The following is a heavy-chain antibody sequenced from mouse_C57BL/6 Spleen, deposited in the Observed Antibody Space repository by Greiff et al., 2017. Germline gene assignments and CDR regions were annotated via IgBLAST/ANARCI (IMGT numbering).Heavy chain of an antibody. D-gene: IGHD1-1*01. CDR1: GYTFTSYW. Sequence: QVQLQQPGTELVKPGASVKLSCKASGYTFTSYWMHWVKQRPGHGLEWIGNINPCNGGPNYNEKFKSKATLTVDKSSSTAYMQLGSLTSEDSAVYYCEREHYCGSSLSLAYWGQGTLVTVSA. CDR3: EREHYCGSSLSLAY. CDR2: INPCNGGP. V-gene: IGHV1-53*01. J-gene: IGHJ3*01.